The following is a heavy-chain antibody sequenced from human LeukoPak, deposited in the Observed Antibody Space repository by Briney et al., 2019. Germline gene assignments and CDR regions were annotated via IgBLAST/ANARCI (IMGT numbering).Heavy chain of an antibody. Sequence: GRSLRLSCAASGFTFSSYAMHWVRQAPGKGLEWVAVISYDGSNKYYADSVKGRFTISRDNSKNTLYLQMNSLRAEDTAVYYCARWTDSSGWFYYYYGMDVWGQGTTATVSS. CDR3: ARWTDSSGWFYYYYGMDV. V-gene: IGHV3-30*04. CDR1: GFTFSSYA. CDR2: ISYDGSNK. D-gene: IGHD6-19*01. J-gene: IGHJ6*02.